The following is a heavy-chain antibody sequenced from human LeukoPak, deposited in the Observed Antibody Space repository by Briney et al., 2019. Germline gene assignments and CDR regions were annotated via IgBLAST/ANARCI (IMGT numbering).Heavy chain of an antibody. Sequence: SETLSLTCAVYGGSFSGYYWSWIRQPPGKGLEWIGEINHSGSTNYNPSLKSRVTISVDTSKNQFSLKLSSVTAADTAVYYCARDPGGGYNYFLWGQGTLVTVSS. J-gene: IGHJ4*02. CDR2: INHSGST. V-gene: IGHV4-34*01. D-gene: IGHD5-24*01. CDR1: GGSFSGYY. CDR3: ARDPGGGYNYFL.